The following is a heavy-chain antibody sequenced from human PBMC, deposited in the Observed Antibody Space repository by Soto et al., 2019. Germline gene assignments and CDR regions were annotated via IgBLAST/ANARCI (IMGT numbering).Heavy chain of an antibody. Sequence: KSSETLSLTCTVSGGSISSYYWHWIRRPPGKGLEWIGYTYYSGSTNYNPSLKSRVTMSVDTSKNQFSLTLNSVTAADTAVYYCARGYCSGADCYPGGNWFDPWGQGTLVTVSS. CDR1: GGSISSYY. J-gene: IGHJ5*02. CDR3: ARGYCSGADCYPGGNWFDP. CDR2: TYYSGST. V-gene: IGHV4-59*01. D-gene: IGHD2-15*01.